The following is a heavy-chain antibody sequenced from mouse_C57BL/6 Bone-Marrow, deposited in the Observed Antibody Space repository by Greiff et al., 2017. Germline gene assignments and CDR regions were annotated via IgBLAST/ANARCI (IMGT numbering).Heavy chain of an antibody. CDR2: IDPANGNT. CDR3: ARYYYCWYFDV. CDR1: GFNIQNTY. J-gene: IGHJ1*03. Sequence: VQLQQSVAELVRPGASVKLSCTASGFNIQNTYMHWVKQRPEQGLEWIGRIDPANGNTKYAPKFQGKATITADTSSNTAYLQLSSLTSEDTAIYYCARYYYCWYFDVWGTGTTVTVSS. V-gene: IGHV14-3*01. D-gene: IGHD1-1*01.